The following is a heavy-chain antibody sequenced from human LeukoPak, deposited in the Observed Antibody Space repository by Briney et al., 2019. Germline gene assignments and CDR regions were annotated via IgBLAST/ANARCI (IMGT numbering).Heavy chain of an antibody. CDR3: AGMKFYDSTGYTPGHYMDV. J-gene: IGHJ6*03. V-gene: IGHV4-4*07. Sequence: PSETLCLTCTASGGPMYSYYWSWIRQTAGKGPEWIGRLYSGVSVDYNPSLKSRLTISAEASNQFTLKLSAVTAADTAVYYCAGMKFYDSTGYTPGHYMDVWGKGTTVTVSS. D-gene: IGHD3-22*01. CDR1: GGPMYSYY. CDR2: LYSGVSV.